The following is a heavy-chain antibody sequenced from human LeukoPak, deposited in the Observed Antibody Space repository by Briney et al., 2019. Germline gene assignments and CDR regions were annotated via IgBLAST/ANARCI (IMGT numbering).Heavy chain of an antibody. J-gene: IGHJ6*03. D-gene: IGHD4-17*01. V-gene: IGHV1-2*02. Sequence: ASVKVSCKASGYSFTGYYMHRVRQAPGQGLEWMGWINPNSGDTKYAQKFQGRVTMTRDTSISTAYMELSRLRSDDTAVYYCARKRMTTVPTGYYYYYMDVWGKGTTVTVSS. CDR2: INPNSGDT. CDR1: GYSFTGYY. CDR3: ARKRMTTVPTGYYYYYMDV.